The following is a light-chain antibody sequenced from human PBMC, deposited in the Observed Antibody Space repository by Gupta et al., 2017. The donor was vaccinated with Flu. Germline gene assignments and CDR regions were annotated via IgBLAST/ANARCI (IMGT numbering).Light chain of an antibody. Sequence: GTLSLSPGERATLSCRASQSLRNNYLAWYQQKPGQAPRLLIYGISNRATGIPDRFSGSGSGTDLTLTISRLEPEDFAVYYCQQYGNIPLTCGGGTKVEIK. J-gene: IGKJ4*01. CDR1: QSLRNNY. CDR3: QQYGNIPLT. V-gene: IGKV3-20*01. CDR2: GIS.